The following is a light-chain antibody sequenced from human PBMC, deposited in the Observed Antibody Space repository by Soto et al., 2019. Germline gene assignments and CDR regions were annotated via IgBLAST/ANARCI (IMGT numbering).Light chain of an antibody. J-gene: IGKJ1*01. CDR2: DAS. V-gene: IGKV3-11*01. CDR1: RSITTD. CDR3: QQRSSWSRT. Sequence: EIVLTQSPATLSLSPGERATLSSRARRSITTDLPWYKQKPGQAPRLFIYDASNRVTGIPARFRGSGSGTDFTLTSSTLEPEDFAVYSCQQRSSWSRTFGQGTKVEIK.